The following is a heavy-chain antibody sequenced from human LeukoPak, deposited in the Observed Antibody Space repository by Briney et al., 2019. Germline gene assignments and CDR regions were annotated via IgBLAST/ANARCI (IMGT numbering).Heavy chain of an antibody. V-gene: IGHV3-7*04. CDR1: GFTFTNHW. Sequence: GGSLRLSCEASGFTFTNHWMTWVRQTPGKGLEWVANIKQDGSEKNYVDPVKGRFTISRDNAKNSLYLQMNSLRAEDSAVYYCARELIYGSKSYYTPWGQGTLVTVSS. CDR3: ARELIYGSKSYYTP. D-gene: IGHD3-10*01. J-gene: IGHJ5*02. CDR2: IKQDGSEK.